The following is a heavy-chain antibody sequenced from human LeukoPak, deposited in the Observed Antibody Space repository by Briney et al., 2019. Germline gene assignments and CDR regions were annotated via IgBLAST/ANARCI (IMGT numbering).Heavy chain of an antibody. CDR3: AILIKGYMDV. Sequence: KTSETLSLTCTVSGGSISSYYWSWIRQPPGKGLEWIGETNHSGSTNYNPSLKSRVTISVDTSKNQFSLKLSSVTAADTAVYYCAILIKGYMDVWGKGTTVTVSS. D-gene: IGHD2-15*01. CDR1: GGSISSYY. CDR2: TNHSGST. J-gene: IGHJ6*03. V-gene: IGHV4-34*01.